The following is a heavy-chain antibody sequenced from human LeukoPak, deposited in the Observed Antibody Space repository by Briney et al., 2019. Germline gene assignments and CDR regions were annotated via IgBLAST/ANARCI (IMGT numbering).Heavy chain of an antibody. D-gene: IGHD1-26*01. CDR2: ISGSGGST. V-gene: IGHV3-23*01. CDR1: GLTFSSYA. Sequence: PGGSLRLSSAASGLTFSSYAMSWVRQAPGKGLEWVSAISGSGGSTYYTDSVKGRFTISRGNSKNTLYLQMNSLRAEDTAVYYCAKEMEVGATSDYWGQGTLVTVSS. J-gene: IGHJ4*02. CDR3: AKEMEVGATSDY.